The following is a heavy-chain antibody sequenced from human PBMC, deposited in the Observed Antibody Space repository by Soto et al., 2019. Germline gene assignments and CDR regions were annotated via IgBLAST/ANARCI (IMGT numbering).Heavy chain of an antibody. CDR3: ARGRYGDY. CDR2: ISAHNGNT. V-gene: IGHV1-18*01. CDR1: GYTFTTYG. J-gene: IGHJ4*01. D-gene: IGHD1-1*01. Sequence: QGHLVQSGAEVKKPGASVKVSCKGSGYTFTTYGITWVRQAPGQGFEWMGWISAHNGNTNYAQKLQGRVTVTRETTTSTAYMELRRLRSDDTAVYYCARGRYGDYWGHGVLVTVSS.